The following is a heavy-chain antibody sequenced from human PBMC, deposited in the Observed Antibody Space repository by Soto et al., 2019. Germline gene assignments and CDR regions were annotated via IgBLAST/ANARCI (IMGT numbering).Heavy chain of an antibody. J-gene: IGHJ4*02. D-gene: IGHD5-12*01. V-gene: IGHV3-21*01. CDR2: ITHSGTYV. CDR3: ARARGNDWYSDY. CDR1: GFTFSEYS. Sequence: GGSLRLSCTASGFTFSEYSMSWVRQAPGKGLEWVSSITHSGTYVYYADSVKGRFTISRDSASNSLFLQMTSLRAEDTAVYHCARARGNDWYSDYWGQGTLVTVS.